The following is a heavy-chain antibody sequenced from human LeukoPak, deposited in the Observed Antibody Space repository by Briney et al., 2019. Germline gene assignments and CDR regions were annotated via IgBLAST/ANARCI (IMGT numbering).Heavy chain of an antibody. D-gene: IGHD3-16*01. Sequence: PGRSLRLSCAASGFTFSSYAMHWVRQAPGKGLEWVAVISYDGSNKYYADSVKGRFTISRDNSKNTLYLQMNSLRAEDTAVYYCARVDGGSTHYYGMDVWGQGTTVTVSS. CDR1: GFTFSSYA. J-gene: IGHJ6*02. V-gene: IGHV3-30-3*01. CDR3: ARVDGGSTHYYGMDV. CDR2: ISYDGSNK.